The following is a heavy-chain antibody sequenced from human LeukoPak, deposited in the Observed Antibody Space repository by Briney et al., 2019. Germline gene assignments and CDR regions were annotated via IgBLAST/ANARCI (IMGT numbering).Heavy chain of an antibody. CDR3: ARGPEYRLRFLEWVSPMDV. J-gene: IGHJ6*03. V-gene: IGHV1-2*02. D-gene: IGHD3-3*01. CDR1: GYTFTGYY. Sequence: GASVKVSCKASGYTFTGYYMRWVRQGPGQGLEWMGWINPNSCGTKYAQKFQGRVTMTRDTSISTAYMELSRLRFDDAAVYYCARGPEYRLRFLEWVSPMDVWGKGTTVTVSS. CDR2: INPNSCGT.